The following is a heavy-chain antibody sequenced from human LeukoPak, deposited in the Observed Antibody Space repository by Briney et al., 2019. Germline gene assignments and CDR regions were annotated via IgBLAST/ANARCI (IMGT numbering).Heavy chain of an antibody. CDR2: INPNSGGT. J-gene: IGHJ4*02. CDR1: GYTFTGYY. D-gene: IGHD1-26*01. CDR3: ARDHGLVGATLVDY. V-gene: IGHV1-2*06. Sequence: GASVKVSCKASGYTFTGYYMHWVRQAPGQGLEWMGRINPNSGGTNYAQKFQGRVTMTTDTSTSTAYMELRSLRSDDTAVYYCARDHGLVGATLVDYWGQGTLVTVSS.